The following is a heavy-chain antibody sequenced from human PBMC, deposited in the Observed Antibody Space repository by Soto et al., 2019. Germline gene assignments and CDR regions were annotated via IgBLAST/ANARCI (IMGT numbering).Heavy chain of an antibody. D-gene: IGHD5-12*01. Sequence: GGSLRLSCAASGFTFSSYGMHWVRQAPGKGLEWVAVIWYDGSNKYYADSVKGRFTISRDNSKNTLYLQMNSLRAEDTAVYYCARDKEYSGYDYSDYWGQGTLVTVSS. V-gene: IGHV3-33*01. J-gene: IGHJ4*02. CDR1: GFTFSSYG. CDR2: IWYDGSNK. CDR3: ARDKEYSGYDYSDY.